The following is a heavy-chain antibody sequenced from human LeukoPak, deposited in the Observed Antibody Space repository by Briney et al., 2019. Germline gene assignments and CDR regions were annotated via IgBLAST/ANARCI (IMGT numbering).Heavy chain of an antibody. CDR3: TRGPPNWGYDL. D-gene: IGHD7-27*01. J-gene: IGHJ5*02. V-gene: IGHV1-24*01. CDR1: GYTLTELS. Sequence: ASVKVSCKVSGYTLTELSMHWVRQAPGKGLEWMGGFDPEDGETIYAQKFQGRVTMTRDTSINTAYMELSGLISEDTAVYYCTRGPPNWGYDLWGQGTLVTVSS. CDR2: FDPEDGET.